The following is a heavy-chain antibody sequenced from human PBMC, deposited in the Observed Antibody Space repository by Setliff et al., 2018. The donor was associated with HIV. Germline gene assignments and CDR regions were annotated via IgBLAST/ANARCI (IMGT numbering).Heavy chain of an antibody. CDR2: IYSTGST. CDR1: GASITSHY. V-gene: IGHV4-59*11. D-gene: IGHD3-10*01. Sequence: SETLSLTCTVSGASITSHYWSWIRQSPGRELEWIGYIYSTGSTNYNPSLQSRVSISMDASKNKFSLKVTSVTSADTAVYYCARDGPLEGSYRYYYYYMDVWGKGTTVTVSS. CDR3: ARDGPLEGSYRYYYYYMDV. J-gene: IGHJ6*03.